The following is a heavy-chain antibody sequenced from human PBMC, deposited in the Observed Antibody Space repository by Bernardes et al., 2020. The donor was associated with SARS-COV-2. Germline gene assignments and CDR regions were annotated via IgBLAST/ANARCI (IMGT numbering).Heavy chain of an antibody. J-gene: IGHJ5*02. CDR3: ARNDYGDLWTRKRENWFDP. V-gene: IGHV4-31*03. CDR2: IYYSGST. CDR1: GGSISSGGYY. Sequence: SETLSLTCTVSGGSISSGGYYWSWIRQHPGKGLEWIGYIYYSGSTYYNPSLKSRVTISVDTSKNQFSLKLSSVTAADTAVYYCARNDYGDLWTRKRENWFDPWGQGTLVTVSS. D-gene: IGHD4-17*01.